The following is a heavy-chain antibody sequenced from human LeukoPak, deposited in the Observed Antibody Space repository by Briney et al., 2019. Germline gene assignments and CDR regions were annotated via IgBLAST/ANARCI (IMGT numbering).Heavy chain of an antibody. D-gene: IGHD1-26*01. CDR1: GGSISSSSYF. Sequence: KPSETLSLTCIVSGGSISSSSYFWGWIRQPPGKGLEWIGSISYSGSIYYNASPKSRVSISVDTSKNHFSLKLSSVTAADTAVYYCARLTRLSGGSYYGVLDYWGQGTLVTVSS. CDR3: ARLTRLSGGSYYGVLDY. CDR2: ISYSGSI. V-gene: IGHV4-39*02. J-gene: IGHJ4*02.